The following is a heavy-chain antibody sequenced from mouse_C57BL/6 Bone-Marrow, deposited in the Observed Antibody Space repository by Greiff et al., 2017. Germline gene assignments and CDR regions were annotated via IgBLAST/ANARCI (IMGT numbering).Heavy chain of an antibody. D-gene: IGHD6-1*01. CDR2: IYPGSGST. CDR3: ASPLRGYFDD. CDR1: GYTFTSYW. J-gene: IGHJ2*01. Sequence: VQLQQPGAELVKPGASVTMSCKASGYTFTSYWITWVKQRPGQGLEWIGDIYPGSGSTNYNEKFKSKATLTVDTSSSTAYMQLSSLTSEDSAVYSCASPLRGYFDDWGQGTTLTVSA. V-gene: IGHV1-55*01.